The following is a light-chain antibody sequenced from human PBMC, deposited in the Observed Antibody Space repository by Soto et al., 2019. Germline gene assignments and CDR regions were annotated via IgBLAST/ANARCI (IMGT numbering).Light chain of an antibody. CDR1: SSNIGNNY. J-gene: IGLJ1*01. CDR3: QSYDRSLSDHV. V-gene: IGLV1-40*01. Sequence: QSVLTQPPSVSAAPGQKVTISCSGSSSNIGNNYVHWYQQLPGTAPKLLIYGNSNRPSGVPDRFSGSKSGTSASLAITGLQAEDEADYYCQSYDRSLSDHVFGTGTKVTVL. CDR2: GNS.